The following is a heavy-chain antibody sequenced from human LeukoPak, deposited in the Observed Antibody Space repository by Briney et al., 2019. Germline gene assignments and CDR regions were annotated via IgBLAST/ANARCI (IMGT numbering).Heavy chain of an antibody. CDR2: VHYAGEV. J-gene: IGHJ4*02. CDR1: AGSVTSSGYY. Sequence: SETLSLTCTVSAGSVTSSGYYWAWIRQPPGKGLEWIGTVHYAGEVFYNTSLKSRVAIFIDTSRNQFSLTLISVTAADTAVYYCARQPTGIYQWTFDFWGQGTLATVSS. CDR3: ARQPTGIYQWTFDF. D-gene: IGHD1-1*01. V-gene: IGHV4-39*01.